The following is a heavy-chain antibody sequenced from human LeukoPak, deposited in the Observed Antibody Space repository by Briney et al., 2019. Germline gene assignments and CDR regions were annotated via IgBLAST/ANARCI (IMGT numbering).Heavy chain of an antibody. CDR3: ARRDFGGNSHFDY. J-gene: IGHJ4*02. D-gene: IGHD4-23*01. CDR1: GYSFASHW. CDR2: IYPSDSDT. V-gene: IGHV5-51*01. Sequence: GESLKIPCKGSGYSFASHWIGWVRQMPGKGLEWMGIIYPSDSDTRYSPSFEGQVTISADKSISTAYLQWNSLKTSDTAMYYCARRDFGGNSHFDYWAQGTLVTVSS.